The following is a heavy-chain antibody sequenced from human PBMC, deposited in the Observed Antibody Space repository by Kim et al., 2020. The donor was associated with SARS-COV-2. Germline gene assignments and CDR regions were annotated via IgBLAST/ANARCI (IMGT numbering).Heavy chain of an antibody. Sequence: SVKVSCKASGGTFSSYAISWVRQAPGQGLEWMGRIIPILGIANYAQKFQGRVTITADKSTSTAYMELSSLRSEDTAVYYCARDRVTRLTGYYSPDYFDYWGQGTLVTVSS. CDR1: GGTFSSYA. CDR3: ARDRVTRLTGYYSPDYFDY. D-gene: IGHD3-9*01. V-gene: IGHV1-69*04. J-gene: IGHJ4*02. CDR2: IIPILGIA.